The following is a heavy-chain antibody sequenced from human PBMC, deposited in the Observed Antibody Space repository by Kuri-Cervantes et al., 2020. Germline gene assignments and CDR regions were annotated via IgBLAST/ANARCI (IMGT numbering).Heavy chain of an antibody. CDR3: AKARWLELPTNWFDP. V-gene: IGHV1-18*01. D-gene: IGHD1-7*01. Sequence: ASVKVSCKASGYTFTAYGISWVRQAPGQGLEWMGWISTYNGNTIYAQKFQDRVTMTTDTSTTTAYMELWSLRSDDTAVYYCAKARWLELPTNWFDPWGQGTLVTVSS. CDR1: GYTFTAYG. J-gene: IGHJ5*02. CDR2: ISTYNGNT.